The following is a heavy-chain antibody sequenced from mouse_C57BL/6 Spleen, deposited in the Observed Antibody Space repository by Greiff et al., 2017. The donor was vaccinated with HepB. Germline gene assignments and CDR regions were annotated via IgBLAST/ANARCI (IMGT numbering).Heavy chain of an antibody. D-gene: IGHD2-1*01. Sequence: VQVVESGAELARPGASVKLSCKASGYTFTSYGISWVKQRTGQGLEWIGEIYPRSGNTYYNEKFKGKATLTADKSSSTAYMELRSLTSEDSAVYFCARGSDYGNYDWYFDVWGTGTTVTVSS. J-gene: IGHJ1*03. V-gene: IGHV1-81*01. CDR3: ARGSDYGNYDWYFDV. CDR1: GYTFTSYG. CDR2: IYPRSGNT.